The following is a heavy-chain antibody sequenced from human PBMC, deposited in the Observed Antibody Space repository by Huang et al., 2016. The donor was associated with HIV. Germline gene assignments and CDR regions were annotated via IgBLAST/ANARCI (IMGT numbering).Heavy chain of an antibody. Sequence: MESGGGVVQPGKSMRLSCKASGFAVSDYSMYWVRQAAGKGPVWVVVLSFYRWHVDYKESVRVRFTVSRDNNKNLVFLDLANGKVGDTAMYYCAKGIIKKGLTFVDGYAPHTPYLYSGMDVWGKGTPVIVSS. CDR1: GFAVSDYS. CDR2: LSFYRWHV. V-gene: IGHV3-9*01. J-gene: IGHJ6*04. D-gene: IGHD3-16*01. CDR3: AKGIIKKGLTFVDGYAPHTPYLYSGMDV.